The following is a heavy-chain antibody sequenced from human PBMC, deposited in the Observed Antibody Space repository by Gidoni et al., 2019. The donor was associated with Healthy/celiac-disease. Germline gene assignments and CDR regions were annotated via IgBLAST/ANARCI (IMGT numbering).Heavy chain of an antibody. CDR2: ISSSSSTI. CDR3: ARDQGCSSTSCYSYYYYYYYMDV. Sequence: ELQLVESGGGLVQPGGSLRPSCPPSAFLFCSYSMTWVRQAPGKGLEWVSYISSSSSTIYYADSMKGRFTNSRDNAKNSLYLQMNSLRAEDTAVYYCARDQGCSSTSCYSYYYYYYYMDVWGKGTTVTVSS. D-gene: IGHD2-2*01. CDR1: AFLFCSYS. V-gene: IGHV3-48*01. J-gene: IGHJ6*03.